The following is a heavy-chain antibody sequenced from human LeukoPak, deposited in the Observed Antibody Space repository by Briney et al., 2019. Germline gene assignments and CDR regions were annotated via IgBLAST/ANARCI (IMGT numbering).Heavy chain of an antibody. Sequence: GGSLRLSCAASGFTFSNAWMSWVRQAPGKGLEWVANIKQDGSEKYYVDSVKGRFTISRDNAKNSLYLQMNSLRAEDTAVYYCARDDYGGYSYYYYMDVWGKGTTVTISS. J-gene: IGHJ6*03. CDR1: GFTFSNAW. D-gene: IGHD4-17*01. V-gene: IGHV3-7*01. CDR2: IKQDGSEK. CDR3: ARDDYGGYSYYYYMDV.